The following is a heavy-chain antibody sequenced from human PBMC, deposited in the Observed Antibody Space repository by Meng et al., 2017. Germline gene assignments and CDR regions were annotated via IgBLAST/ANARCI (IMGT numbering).Heavy chain of an antibody. CDR2: IYTSGST. V-gene: IGHV4-4*07. Sequence: GSLRLSCTVSGGSISSYYWSWIRQPAGKGLEWIGRIYTSGSTNYNPSLKSRVTMSVDTSKNQFSLKLSSVTAADTAVYYCARGFSVGYDSSGYYYVPPYFDYWGQGTLVTVS. D-gene: IGHD3-22*01. CDR3: ARGFSVGYDSSGYYYVPPYFDY. J-gene: IGHJ4*02. CDR1: GGSISSYY.